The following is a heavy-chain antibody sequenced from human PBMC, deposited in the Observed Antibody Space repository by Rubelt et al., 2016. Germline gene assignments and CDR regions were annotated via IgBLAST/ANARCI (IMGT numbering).Heavy chain of an antibody. CDR1: GDSISSGYF. J-gene: IGHJ3*02. CDR3: ASRQLGGDAFDI. V-gene: IGHV4-38-2*02. Sequence: QVQLQESGPGLVKPSETLSLTCTVSGDSISSGYFWGWIRQPPGKGLEWIASIYHSGGTYYNPSLKSRVTISVDASKNQFSLSLGFVTATDTAVYYCASRQLGGDAFDIWGQGTMVTVSS. CDR2: IYHSGGT. D-gene: IGHD1-26*01.